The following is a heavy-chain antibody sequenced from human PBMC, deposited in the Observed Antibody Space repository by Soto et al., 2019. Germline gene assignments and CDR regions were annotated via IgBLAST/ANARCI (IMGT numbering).Heavy chain of an antibody. V-gene: IGHV2-5*02. CDR3: AHSPRITMYDY. CDR2: IYWDDDK. J-gene: IGHJ4*02. D-gene: IGHD3-10*02. CDR1: GFSLSTNGVG. Sequence: QITLKESGPTLVKPTQTLTLTCTFSGFSLSTNGVGVGWIRQPPGKALEWLALIYWDDDKRYSPSLKSRLTTTKDTPKNRVVLTMTNMDPVDTATYYCAHSPRITMYDYWGQGPLVTVSS.